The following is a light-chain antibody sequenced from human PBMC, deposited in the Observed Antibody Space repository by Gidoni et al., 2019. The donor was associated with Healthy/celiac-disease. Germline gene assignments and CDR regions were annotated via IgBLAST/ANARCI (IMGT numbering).Light chain of an antibody. Sequence: EIVLPQSPATLSLSPGERATPSCRASQSVSSYLAWYQQKPGQAPRLLIYDASNRATGIPARFSGSGSGTDITLTISSLEPEDFAVYYCQQRSNWPLTFGGGTKVEIK. CDR2: DAS. CDR1: QSVSSY. J-gene: IGKJ4*01. V-gene: IGKV3-11*01. CDR3: QQRSNWPLT.